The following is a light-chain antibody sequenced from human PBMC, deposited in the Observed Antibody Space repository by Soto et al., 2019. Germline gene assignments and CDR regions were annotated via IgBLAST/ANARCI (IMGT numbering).Light chain of an antibody. Sequence: EIVLTQSPGTLSLSPGERATFSCRAIESVVSNYLAWYQLKPGQAPTLLIYGASSRATGIPDRFSGSGSGTDFTLTISRLEPEDFAVYYCQHYGSLPPYNFGRGTKVDIK. CDR1: ESVVSNY. V-gene: IGKV3-20*01. J-gene: IGKJ2*01. CDR3: QHYGSLPPYN. CDR2: GAS.